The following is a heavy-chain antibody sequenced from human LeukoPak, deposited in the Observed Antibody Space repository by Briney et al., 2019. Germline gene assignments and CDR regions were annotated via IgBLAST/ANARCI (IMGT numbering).Heavy chain of an antibody. V-gene: IGHV3-23*01. D-gene: IGHD2-15*01. J-gene: IGHJ4*01. CDR1: GFSLSTFA. CDR2: IGASDGYT. CDR3: ARSPVVSCRGAFCYPLDY. Sequence: GGSLRLSCVASGFSLSTFAMSWVRQSPEKGLEWVSAIGASDGYTYHADSVKGRFTMSRDISRNTVYLQMNSLRVDDTAVYFCARSPVVSCRGAFCYPLDYWGHGILITVSS.